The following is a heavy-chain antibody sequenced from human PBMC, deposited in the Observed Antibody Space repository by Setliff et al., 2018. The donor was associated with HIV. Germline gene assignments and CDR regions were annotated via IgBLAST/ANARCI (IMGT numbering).Heavy chain of an antibody. J-gene: IGHJ4*02. CDR2: VHSTGRT. Sequence: SETLSLTCTVSGGSIDSYYCTWIRQPPGKGLEWIGYVHSTGRTKNNASLTSRVTFSVDTAKNQCSLKLFSVTAADTAVYFCTSGRTMPTLTTWGQGTLVTVSS. D-gene: IGHD2-2*01. CDR1: GGSIDSYY. V-gene: IGHV4-4*08. CDR3: TSGRTMPTLTT.